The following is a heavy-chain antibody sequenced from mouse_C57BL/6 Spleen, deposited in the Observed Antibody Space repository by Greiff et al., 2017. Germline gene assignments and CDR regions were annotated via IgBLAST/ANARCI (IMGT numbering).Heavy chain of an antibody. V-gene: IGHV5-17*01. Sequence: EVMLMESGGGLVKPGGSLKLSCAASGFTFSDYGMHWVRQAPEKGLEWVVYISSGSSTIYYADTVKGRFTISRDNAKNPLFLQMTSLRSEDTAMYYCARSYGSSLFDYWGQGTTLTVSS. CDR1: GFTFSDYG. J-gene: IGHJ2*01. CDR2: ISSGSSTI. D-gene: IGHD1-1*01. CDR3: ARSYGSSLFDY.